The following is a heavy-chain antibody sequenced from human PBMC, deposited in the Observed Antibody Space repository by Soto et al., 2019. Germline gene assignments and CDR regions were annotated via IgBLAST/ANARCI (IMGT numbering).Heavy chain of an antibody. V-gene: IGHV4-34*01. D-gene: IGHD4-17*01. CDR1: GGSFSGYY. Sequence: SETLSLTCAVYGGSFSGYYWSWIRQPPGKGLEWIGEINHSGSTNYNPSLKSRVTISVDTSKNQFSLKLSSVTAADTAVYYCARHDYDEQFWFDPWGQGTLVTVSS. CDR3: ARHDYDEQFWFDP. CDR2: INHSGST. J-gene: IGHJ5*02.